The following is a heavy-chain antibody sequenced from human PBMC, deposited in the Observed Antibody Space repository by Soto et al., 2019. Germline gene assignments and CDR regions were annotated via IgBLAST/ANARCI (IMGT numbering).Heavy chain of an antibody. D-gene: IGHD6-13*01. Sequence: QVQLVQSGAEVKKPGSSVKVSCKASGGTFSSYAISWVRQAPGQGLEWMGGIIPIFGTANYAQKFQGRVTITADESRSTGYRALRNLRFEDTALYYCARPIISAAGTYGMDVWGQGTTVTVSS. V-gene: IGHV1-69*01. CDR3: ARPIISAAGTYGMDV. CDR1: GGTFSSYA. J-gene: IGHJ6*02. CDR2: IIPIFGTA.